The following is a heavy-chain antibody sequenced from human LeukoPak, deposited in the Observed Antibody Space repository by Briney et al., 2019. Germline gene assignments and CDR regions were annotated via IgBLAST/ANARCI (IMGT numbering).Heavy chain of an antibody. Sequence: ASMKVSCKASGYTFTDYYIHWVRQAPGQGLEWVGRINPNSGDTNYAQNFQGRVTMNRDTSINTAYMELTRLTSDDTAVFYCASGAAAGSYYYYMDVWGKGTTVTVSS. CDR2: INPNSGDT. CDR3: ASGAAAGSYYYYMDV. V-gene: IGHV1-2*06. D-gene: IGHD6-13*01. CDR1: GYTFTDYY. J-gene: IGHJ6*03.